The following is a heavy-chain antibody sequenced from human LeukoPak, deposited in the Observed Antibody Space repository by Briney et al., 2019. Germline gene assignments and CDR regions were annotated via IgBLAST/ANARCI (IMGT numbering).Heavy chain of an antibody. D-gene: IGHD1-26*01. CDR1: GYTFTSYG. V-gene: IGHV1-18*01. J-gene: IGHJ5*02. Sequence: ASVKVSCKASGYTFTSYGISWVRQAPGQGLEWMGWISAYNGNTTYAQKLQGRVTMTTDTSTSTAYMELRSLRSDDTAVYYCASLSGVGATTEKWFDPWGQGTLVTVSS. CDR3: ASLSGVGATTEKWFDP. CDR2: ISAYNGNT.